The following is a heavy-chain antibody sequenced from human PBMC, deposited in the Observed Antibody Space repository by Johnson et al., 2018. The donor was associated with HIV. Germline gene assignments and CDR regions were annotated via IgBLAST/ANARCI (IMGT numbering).Heavy chain of an antibody. D-gene: IGHD6-19*01. CDR3: AKGGGSGWSDAFDI. CDR1: GFTFSGYA. J-gene: IGHJ3*02. CDR2: ISGSGGST. V-gene: IGHV3-23*04. Sequence: EVQLVESGGGLVQPGGSLRLSCAASGFTFSGYAMSWVRQAPGKGLDWVSPISGSGGSTYSADSVKGRFTISRDNSENTLYLQMNSLRAEDTAVYYCAKGGGSGWSDAFDIWGQGTMVTVSS.